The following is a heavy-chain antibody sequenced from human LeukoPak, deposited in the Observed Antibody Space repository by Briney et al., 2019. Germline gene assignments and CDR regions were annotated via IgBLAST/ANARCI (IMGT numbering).Heavy chain of an antibody. CDR2: ISYDGSNK. D-gene: IGHD5-12*01. CDR1: GFTFSSYG. CDR3: AKGRGVATI. Sequence: GGSLRLSCAASGFTFSSYGMHWVRQAPGKGLEWVAVISYDGSNKYYADSVKGRFTISRDNSKNTLYLQMNSLRAKDTAVYYCAKGRGVATIWGQGTLVTVSS. J-gene: IGHJ4*02. V-gene: IGHV3-30*18.